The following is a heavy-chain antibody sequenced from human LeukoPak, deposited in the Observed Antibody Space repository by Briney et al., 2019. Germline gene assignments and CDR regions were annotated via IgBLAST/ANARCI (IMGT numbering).Heavy chain of an antibody. CDR1: GGTFIGHT. J-gene: IGHJ4*02. V-gene: IGHV1-69*02. D-gene: IGHD6-6*01. CDR3: ARGGQLSTGAYFDY. Sequence: SVKVSCKASGGTFIGHTFSWVRQAPGQGREWRGRIIPILNIANYAQKFQGRVTITPDKSTSTAYMDLSSLTSEDTAVYYCARGGQLSTGAYFDYWGQGTLVTIAS. CDR2: IIPILNIA.